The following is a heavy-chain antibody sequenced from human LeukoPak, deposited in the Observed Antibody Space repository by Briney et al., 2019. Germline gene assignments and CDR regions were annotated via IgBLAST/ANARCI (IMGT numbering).Heavy chain of an antibody. CDR2: INHSEST. CDR1: GGSFSGYY. V-gene: IGHV4-34*01. D-gene: IGHD6-13*01. Sequence: SETLSLTCAVYGGSFSGYYWSWIRQPPGKGLEWIGEINHSESTNYNPSLKSRVTISVDTSKNQFSLKLSSVTAADTAVYYCARGAYDVWQQLSHWGYYYYYGMDVWGQGATVTVSS. CDR3: ARGAYDVWQQLSHWGYYYYYGMDV. J-gene: IGHJ6*02.